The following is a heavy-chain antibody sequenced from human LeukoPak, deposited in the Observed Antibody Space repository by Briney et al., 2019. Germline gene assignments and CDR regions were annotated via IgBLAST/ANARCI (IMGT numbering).Heavy chain of an antibody. D-gene: IGHD1-20*01. CDR1: GGSISSSSYY. CDR3: ARSRYNWNEKYYFDY. Sequence: SETLSLTCTVSGGSISSSSYYWSWIRQPPGKGLEWIGYIYYSGSTNYNPSLKSRVTISVDTSKNQFSLKLSSVTAADTAVYYCARSRYNWNEKYYFDYWGQGTLVTVSS. V-gene: IGHV4-61*05. J-gene: IGHJ4*02. CDR2: IYYSGST.